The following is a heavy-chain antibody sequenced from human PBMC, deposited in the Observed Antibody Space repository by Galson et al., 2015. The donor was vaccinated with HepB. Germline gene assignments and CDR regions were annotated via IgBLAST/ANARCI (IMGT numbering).Heavy chain of an antibody. CDR3: ARGPSGYGNWFDP. J-gene: IGHJ5*02. CDR1: GGSISSFH. CDR2: IHYSGST. V-gene: IGHV4-59*01. D-gene: IGHD5-12*01. Sequence: ETLSLTCTVSGGSISSFHWSWIRQPPGKGLEWIGYIHYSGSTNYNPSLKSRVTISVDTSKNQFSLKLSSMTAADTAVYYCARGPSGYGNWFDPWGQGTLVTVSS.